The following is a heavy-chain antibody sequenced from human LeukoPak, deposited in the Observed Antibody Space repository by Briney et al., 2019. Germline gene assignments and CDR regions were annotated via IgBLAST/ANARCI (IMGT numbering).Heavy chain of an antibody. CDR1: GGTNVA. D-gene: IGHD3-22*01. J-gene: IGHJ5*02. V-gene: IGHV1-69*05. Sequence: SVKVSCKASGGTNVAISWVRQAPGHELEWMGGIITHFGTPDYSQKFQGRVTITRDTSASTVYMELSSLRSEDTAVYYCARPNYYDSSGYPNWFDPWGQGTLVTVSS. CDR2: IITHFGTP. CDR3: ARPNYYDSSGYPNWFDP.